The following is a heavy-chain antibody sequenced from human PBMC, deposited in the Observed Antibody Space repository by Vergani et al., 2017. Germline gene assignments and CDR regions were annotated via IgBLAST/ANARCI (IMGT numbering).Heavy chain of an antibody. CDR3: ASGKYYSDSTSHFRGRYFDV. V-gene: IGHV4-39*01. Sequence: QMQLQESGPGLVKASETLSLTCTVSGDSIISRSYYWGWIRQPPGKGLEWIGSIYNSGNGDSSSSLKSRVTISADTSKNQFSLRLTSVTAADTAVYYCASGKYYSDSTSHFRGRYFDVRGLGTLVTVPS. CDR1: GDSIISRSYY. CDR2: IYNSGNG. J-gene: IGHJ2*01. D-gene: IGHD3-16*01.